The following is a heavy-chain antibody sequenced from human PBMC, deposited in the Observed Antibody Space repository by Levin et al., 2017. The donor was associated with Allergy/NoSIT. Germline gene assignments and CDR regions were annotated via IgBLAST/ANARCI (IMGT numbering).Heavy chain of an antibody. V-gene: IGHV3-9*01. CDR2: ISWNSGVT. Sequence: GGSLRLSCVVSGFNFEEHAMHWVRQAPGKGLEGVSGISWNSGVTGYADSVRGRFTISRDKTKNSMFLQMNSLRAEDTALYFGVRDLYPGGADVWGQGTTVTVSS. D-gene: IGHD2-2*01. CDR3: VRDLYPGGADV. J-gene: IGHJ6*02. CDR1: GFNFEEHA.